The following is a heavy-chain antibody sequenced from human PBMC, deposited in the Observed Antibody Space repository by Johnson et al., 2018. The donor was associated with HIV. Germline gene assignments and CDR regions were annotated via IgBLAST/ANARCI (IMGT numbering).Heavy chain of an antibody. CDR2: IKRKADGGTT. J-gene: IGHJ3*01. D-gene: IGHD2-2*01. Sequence: VQLVESGGGLVKPGGSLRLSCAASGFTFSNAWMSWVRKAPGTGLEWVGRIKRKADGGTTDSAQPVKGRFSISRDDSKTTVYLQMNSLKTDDTAVYFCSIDPIFLGYWYHSSPWGQGTMVTVSS. CDR1: GFTFSNAW. CDR3: SIDPIFLGYWYHSSP. V-gene: IGHV3-15*01.